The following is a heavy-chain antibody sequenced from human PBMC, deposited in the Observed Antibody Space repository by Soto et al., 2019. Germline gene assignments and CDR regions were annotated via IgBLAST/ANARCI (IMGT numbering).Heavy chain of an antibody. CDR2: ISGSDDST. V-gene: IGHV3-23*01. CDR3: AKRSRSSTFDY. Sequence: EVQLLESGGGLVQPGESLRLSCAASGFTFSSYAMSWVRQAPGKGLEWDSVISGSDDSTYYADSVKGRFTISRDNSKNTLYLQMNSLRAEDTAVYYCAKRSRSSTFDYWGQGTLVTVSS. J-gene: IGHJ4*02. CDR1: GFTFSSYA. D-gene: IGHD6-6*01.